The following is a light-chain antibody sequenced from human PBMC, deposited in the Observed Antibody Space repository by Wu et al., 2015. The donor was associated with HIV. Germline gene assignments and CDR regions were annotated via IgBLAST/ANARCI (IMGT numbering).Light chain of an antibody. CDR2: GAS. V-gene: IGKV3-20*01. CDR1: QNVNSDY. Sequence: DIVLTQSPGTLSLSPGETATLSCRASQNVNSDYLAWYQQRPGQTPRLLIYGASRRATDVPDRFRGTGSGTDFTLTITRLEPEDFAVYYCQQYGTSPPWTFGPGTKVEMK. J-gene: IGKJ1*01. CDR3: QQYGTSPPWT.